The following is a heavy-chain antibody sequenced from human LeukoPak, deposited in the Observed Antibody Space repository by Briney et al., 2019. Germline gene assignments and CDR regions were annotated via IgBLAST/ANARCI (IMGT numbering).Heavy chain of an antibody. CDR1: GGSISSYY. J-gene: IGHJ4*02. CDR2: IYYSGST. CDR3: ARHSSGWYYFDY. D-gene: IGHD6-19*01. Sequence: SETLSLTCTVSGGSISSYYWSWIRQPPGKGLEWIGYIYYSGSTNYNPSLKSRVTISVDTSKNQFSLKLSSVTAADTAVYYCARHSSGWYYFDYWGQGTLVTVSS. V-gene: IGHV4-59*01.